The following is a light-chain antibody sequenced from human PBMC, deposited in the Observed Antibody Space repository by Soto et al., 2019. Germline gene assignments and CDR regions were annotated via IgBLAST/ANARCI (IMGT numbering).Light chain of an antibody. Sequence: QSVLTQPASVSGSPGQSITISCTGTSSDISAYNFVSWYQQHPGKEPKLMLYDINIRPSGGSNRFSGSKSGNTASLTISGLQAEDEADYYCTSWTTSTTMIFGGGTKVTV. CDR2: DIN. CDR1: SSDISAYNF. V-gene: IGLV2-14*03. J-gene: IGLJ2*01. CDR3: TSWTTSTTMI.